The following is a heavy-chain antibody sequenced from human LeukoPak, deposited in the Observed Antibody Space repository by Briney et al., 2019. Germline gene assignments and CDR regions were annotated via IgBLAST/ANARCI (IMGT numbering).Heavy chain of an antibody. CDR1: RITFNNAW. J-gene: IGHJ4*02. D-gene: IGHD1-1*01. Sequence: GGSLRLSCAVSRITFNNAWPSWVRQAPGKGLEWVGRIKSKAEGETKEYAASVKGRFTISRDDSKSRLYLQMSSLKTEDTAVYYCATGIVTGTSRWGQGTLVAVSS. V-gene: IGHV3-15*01. CDR3: ATGIVTGTSR. CDR2: IKSKAEGETK.